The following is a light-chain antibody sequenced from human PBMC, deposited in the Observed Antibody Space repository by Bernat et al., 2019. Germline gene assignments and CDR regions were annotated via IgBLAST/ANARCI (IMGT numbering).Light chain of an antibody. J-gene: IGLJ2*01. CDR2: DNN. V-gene: IGLV1-51*01. CDR1: SSNIGNNY. CDR3: ETWDVSLSAVV. Sequence: QSVLTQPPSVSAAPRQKVTISCSGSSSNIGNNYVSWYQHLPGTAPKLLIYDNNKRPSGIPDRFSGSKSGTSATLGITVFQTGDEADYYCETWDVSLSAVVFGGGTKLTVL.